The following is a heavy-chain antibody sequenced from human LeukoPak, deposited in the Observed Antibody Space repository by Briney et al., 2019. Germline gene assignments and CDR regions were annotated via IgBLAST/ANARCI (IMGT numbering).Heavy chain of an antibody. Sequence: GGSLRLSCAASGFTFSRYGMHWVRQAPGKGLEWVAFIRYDGSNKYYTDSVKGRFTISRDNSKNTLYLQMNSLRVEDTAVYYCARDGLAVTTFEYFFDYWRQGTLVTVSS. CDR2: IRYDGSNK. D-gene: IGHD4-11*01. CDR1: GFTFSRYG. J-gene: IGHJ4*02. V-gene: IGHV3-30*02. CDR3: ARDGLAVTTFEYFFDY.